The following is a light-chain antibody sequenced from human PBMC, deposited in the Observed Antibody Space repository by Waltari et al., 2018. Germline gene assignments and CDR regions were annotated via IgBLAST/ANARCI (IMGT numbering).Light chain of an antibody. CDR3: QQFQSHLRT. Sequence: DIVITQSPDSLAVSLGARATITCKPSQSVLHSSNNKNHFAWYQQKPGQPPKLLIYCASTRKAGVPDRLSGSGSGTDFPLTISSLQAEDVAVYYCQQFQSHLRTFGQGTKVEIK. CDR1: QSVLHSSNNKNH. CDR2: CAS. V-gene: IGKV4-1*01. J-gene: IGKJ1*01.